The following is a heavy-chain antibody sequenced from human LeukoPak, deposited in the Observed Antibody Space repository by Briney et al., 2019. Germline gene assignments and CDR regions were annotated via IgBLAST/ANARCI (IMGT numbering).Heavy chain of an antibody. Sequence: SETLSLTCAVSGGSISSSNWWSWVRQPPGKGLEWIREIYHSGSTNYNPSLKSRVTIPVDKSKNQFSLKLRSVTAADTAVYYCARGYSSGWYSGFYYYYMDVWGKGTTVTVSS. CDR1: GGSISSSNW. V-gene: IGHV4-4*02. J-gene: IGHJ6*03. D-gene: IGHD6-19*01. CDR3: ARGYSSGWYSGFYYYYMDV. CDR2: IYHSGST.